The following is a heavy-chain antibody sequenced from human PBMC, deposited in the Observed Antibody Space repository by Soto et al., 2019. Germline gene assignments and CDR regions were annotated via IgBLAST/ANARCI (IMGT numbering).Heavy chain of an antibody. CDR1: GGSINTATHS. CDR3: XXXXXXTTTGDDY. Sequence: QLQLQESGSGLVKPSQTLSLTCAVSGGSINTATHSWSWIRQPPGKGLEWIGYIYHSGSTYYNPSVKSRVTISIXXXXXXXXXXXXXXXXXXXXXXXXXXXXXXTTTGDDYWGQGILVTVSS. V-gene: IGHV4-30-2*01. J-gene: IGHJ4*02. CDR2: IYHSGST. D-gene: IGHD4-17*01.